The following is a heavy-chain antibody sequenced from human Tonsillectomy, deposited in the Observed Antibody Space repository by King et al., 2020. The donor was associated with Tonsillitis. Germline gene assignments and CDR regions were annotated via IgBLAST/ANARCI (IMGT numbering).Heavy chain of an antibody. CDR2: IKSKTDGGTT. CDR3: TTALDSSLLGAFDI. Sequence: VQLVESGGGLVKPGGSLRLSSAASGFTFSNAWMSWVRQAPGKGLEWVGRIKSKTDGGTTDYAAPVKGRFTISRDDSKNTLYLQMNSLKTEDTAVYYCTTALDSSLLGAFDIWGQGTMVTASS. D-gene: IGHD3-22*01. J-gene: IGHJ3*02. CDR1: GFTFSNAW. V-gene: IGHV3-15*01.